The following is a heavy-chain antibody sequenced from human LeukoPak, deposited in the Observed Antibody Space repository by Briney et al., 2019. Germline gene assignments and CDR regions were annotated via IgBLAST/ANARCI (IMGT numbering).Heavy chain of an antibody. V-gene: IGHV4-59*08. CDR1: GGSISNYY. D-gene: IGHD3-10*01. Sequence: SETLSLTCTVSGGSISNYYWNWIRQPPGKGLEWIGFIYYSGSTHYNPSLKSRLTISLDTSKHQFSLKLSSVTAADTAVYYCARVIWFGELHFAPWGQGTLVNVSS. CDR2: IYYSGST. CDR3: ARVIWFGELHFAP. J-gene: IGHJ5*02.